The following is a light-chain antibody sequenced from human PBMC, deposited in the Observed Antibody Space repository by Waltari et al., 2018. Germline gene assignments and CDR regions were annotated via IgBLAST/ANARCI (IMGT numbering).Light chain of an antibody. Sequence: EVVFTQSPGTLSLSPGVTATLSCRASQSIGRYLVWYQQKSGQAPRLLIYGASTRATGIPDRFSGSGSGTDFSLTISRLEAEDFAVYYCQNHERLPATFGQGTKVEIK. CDR3: QNHERLPAT. V-gene: IGKV3-20*01. CDR2: GAS. CDR1: QSIGRY. J-gene: IGKJ1*01.